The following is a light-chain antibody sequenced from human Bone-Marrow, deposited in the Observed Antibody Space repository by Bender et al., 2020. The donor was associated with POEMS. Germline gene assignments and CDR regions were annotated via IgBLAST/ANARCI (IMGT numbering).Light chain of an antibody. CDR1: SSDVGDYTA. Sequence: QSALTQPPSASGSPGQSVTISCTGTSSDVGDYTAVSWYQQHPGKAPKLMIYEVTKRPSGVPDRFSGSKSDNTASLTISGLQAADEADYYCCSYAGSGTLVFGGGTKLTVL. J-gene: IGLJ2*01. V-gene: IGLV2-8*01. CDR2: EVT. CDR3: CSYAGSGTLV.